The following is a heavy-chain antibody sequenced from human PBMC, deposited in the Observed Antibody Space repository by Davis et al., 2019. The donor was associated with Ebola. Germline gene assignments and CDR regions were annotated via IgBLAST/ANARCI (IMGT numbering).Heavy chain of an antibody. D-gene: IGHD2-2*01. J-gene: IGHJ5*02. V-gene: IGHV1-69*05. Sequence: SVKVSCKASGGTFSSYAISWVRPAPGQGLEWMGWIIPIFGPVNYAQTLQGRVTIPTDTSTSTAYMELRSLRSDDTAVYYCARERWTYCSSTSCYRWDNWFDPWGQGTLVTVSS. CDR2: IIPIFGPV. CDR1: GGTFSSYA. CDR3: ARERWTYCSSTSCYRWDNWFDP.